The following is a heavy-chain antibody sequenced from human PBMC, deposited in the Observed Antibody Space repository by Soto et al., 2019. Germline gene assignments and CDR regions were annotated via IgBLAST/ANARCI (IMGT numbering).Heavy chain of an antibody. CDR2: INYSGTT. Sequence: QVQMQESGPGLVKPSQTLSLTCSVSGGSISSGGYFWSWIRQHPGKGLEWIGYINYSGTTYYNASLKSRVTISVDTSKNQLSLKLSSVTAADTAMYYCVRYLNTAGWFDPWGQGTLVTVSS. J-gene: IGHJ5*02. V-gene: IGHV4-31*03. D-gene: IGHD2-2*01. CDR1: GGSISSGGYF. CDR3: VRYLNTAGWFDP.